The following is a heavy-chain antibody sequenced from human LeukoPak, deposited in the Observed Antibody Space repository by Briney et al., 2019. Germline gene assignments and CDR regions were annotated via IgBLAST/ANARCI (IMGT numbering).Heavy chain of an antibody. D-gene: IGHD4-17*01. CDR3: ARVGRTTVTTWWFDP. CDR2: IYYSGST. J-gene: IGHJ5*02. V-gene: IGHV4-59*01. Sequence: SETLSLTCTVSGGSISSYYWSWIRQPPGKGLEWIGYIYYSGSTNYNPSLKSRVTISVDTSKNQSSLKLSSVTAADTAVYYCARVGRTTVTTWWFDPWGQGTLVTVSS. CDR1: GGSISSYY.